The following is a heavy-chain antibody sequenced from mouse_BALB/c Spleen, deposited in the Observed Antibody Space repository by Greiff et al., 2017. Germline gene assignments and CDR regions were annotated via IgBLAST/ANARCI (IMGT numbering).Heavy chain of an antibody. CDR2: IWAGGST. D-gene: IGHD2-1*01. CDR1: GFSLTSYG. Sequence: VKLMESGPGLVAPSQSLSITCTVSGFSLTSYGVHWVRQPPGKGLEWLGVIWAGGSTNYNSALMSRLSISKDNSKSQVFLKMNSLQTDDTAMYYCARDSYYVNYPYYYAMDYWGQGTSVTVSS. CDR3: ARDSYYVNYPYYYAMDY. J-gene: IGHJ4*01. V-gene: IGHV2-9*02.